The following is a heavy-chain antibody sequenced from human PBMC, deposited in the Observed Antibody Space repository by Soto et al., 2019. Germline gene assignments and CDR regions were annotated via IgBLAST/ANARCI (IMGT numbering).Heavy chain of an antibody. CDR1: GFTLSDHY. D-gene: IGHD6-19*01. V-gene: IGHV3-11*05. CDR2: ISSSSSYT. Sequence: PGGSLRLSCAASGFTLSDHYMSWIRQAPGKGLEWVSYISSSSSYTDYADSVKGRFTISRDNAKNSLYLQMSSLRAEDTAVYYCARGASGGSGWNYYYYYGMDVWGQGTTVTVSS. J-gene: IGHJ6*02. CDR3: ARGASGGSGWNYYYYYGMDV.